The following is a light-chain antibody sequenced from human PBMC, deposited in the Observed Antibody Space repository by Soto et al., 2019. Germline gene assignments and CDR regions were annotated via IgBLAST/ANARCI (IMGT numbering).Light chain of an antibody. CDR1: QSVSGN. Sequence: EIVMTQSPATLSVSPGERATLSCRASQSVSGNLAWYQQKPGQAPRLLIYGASTRATGIPARFSGSGSGTEFTLNISSLQSEDFAVYCCQQYNNWPWTFGQGTKVEIK. CDR2: GAS. CDR3: QQYNNWPWT. V-gene: IGKV3-15*01. J-gene: IGKJ1*01.